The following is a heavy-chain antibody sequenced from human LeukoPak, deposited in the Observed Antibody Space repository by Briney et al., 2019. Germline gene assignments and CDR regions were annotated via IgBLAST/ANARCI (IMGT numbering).Heavy chain of an antibody. D-gene: IGHD1-7*01. CDR2: ISGSGGNT. J-gene: IGHJ1*01. CDR3: AKDNLWTGTIGSYFQH. Sequence: SGGSLRLSCAASGFTFSTYTMSWVRQAPGKGLEWVSAISGSGGNTYYADSVKGRFTISRDNSKNTLYLQMDSLRAEDTAVYYCAKDNLWTGTIGSYFQHWGQGTLVTVSS. V-gene: IGHV3-23*01. CDR1: GFTFSTYT.